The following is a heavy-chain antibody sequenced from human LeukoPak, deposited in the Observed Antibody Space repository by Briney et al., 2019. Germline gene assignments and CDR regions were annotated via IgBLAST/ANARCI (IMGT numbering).Heavy chain of an antibody. CDR1: GGSFSGYY. D-gene: IGHD5-18*01. CDR2: IYHSGST. J-gene: IGHJ4*02. CDR3: ARDQDSYGLFDY. Sequence: KPSETLSLTCAVYGGSFSGYYWSWIRQPPGKGLEWIGYIYHSGSTYYNPSLKSRVTISVDRSKNQFSLKLSSVTAADTAVYYCARDQDSYGLFDYWGQGTLVTVSS. V-gene: IGHV4-30-2*01.